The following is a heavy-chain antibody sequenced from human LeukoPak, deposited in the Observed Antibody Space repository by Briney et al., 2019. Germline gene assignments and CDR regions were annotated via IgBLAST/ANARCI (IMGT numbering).Heavy chain of an antibody. Sequence: GGSLRLSRAASGFTFSSYAMHWVRQAPGKGLEWVAVISYDGSNKYYADSVKGRFTISRDNSKNTLYLQMNSLRAEDTAVYYCAREFETMIVVGIPYFDYWGQGTLVTVSS. J-gene: IGHJ4*02. CDR2: ISYDGSNK. CDR1: GFTFSSYA. D-gene: IGHD3-22*01. CDR3: AREFETMIVVGIPYFDY. V-gene: IGHV3-30*04.